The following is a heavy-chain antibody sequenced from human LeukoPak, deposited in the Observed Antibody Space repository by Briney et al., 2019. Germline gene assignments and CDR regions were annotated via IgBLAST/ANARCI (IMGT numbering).Heavy chain of an antibody. D-gene: IGHD6-25*01. V-gene: IGHV3-30*02. CDR1: EFTFSTYS. Sequence: QPGGSLRLSCAASEFTFSTYSMNWVRQAPGKGLEWVAFIRYDGSNKYYADSVKGRFTISRDNSKNTLYLQMNSLRAEDTAMYYCTKDLQRSLDYWGQGTLVTVSS. CDR3: TKDLQRSLDY. CDR2: IRYDGSNK. J-gene: IGHJ4*02.